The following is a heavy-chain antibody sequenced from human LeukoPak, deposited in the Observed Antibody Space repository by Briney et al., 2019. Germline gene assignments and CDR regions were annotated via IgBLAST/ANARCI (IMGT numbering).Heavy chain of an antibody. CDR2: IYYSGST. Sequence: SETLSLTCTVSGGSISSYYWSWIRQPPGKGLEWIGYIYYSGSTNYNPSLKSRVTISVDTSKNQFSLKLSSVTAADTAVYYCARVPTYYYYGMDVWGQGTTVTVSS. CDR3: ARVPTYYYYGMDV. V-gene: IGHV4-59*12. CDR1: GGSISSYY. J-gene: IGHJ6*02.